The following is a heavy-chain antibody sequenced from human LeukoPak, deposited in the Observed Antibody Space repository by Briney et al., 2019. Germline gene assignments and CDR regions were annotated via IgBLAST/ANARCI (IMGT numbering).Heavy chain of an antibody. CDR2: IYTSGST. D-gene: IGHD6-13*01. Sequence: PSETLSLTCTDSGGSISSYYWSWIRQPAGKGLEWIGRIYTSGSTNYNPSLKSRVTMSVDTSKNQFSLKLSSVTAADTAVYYCARQTVYHQLYYFDYWGQGTLVTVSS. CDR3: ARQTVYHQLYYFDY. V-gene: IGHV4-4*07. CDR1: GGSISSYY. J-gene: IGHJ4*02.